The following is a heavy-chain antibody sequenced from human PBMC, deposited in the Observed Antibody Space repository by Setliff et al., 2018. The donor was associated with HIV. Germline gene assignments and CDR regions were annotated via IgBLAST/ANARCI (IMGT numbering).Heavy chain of an antibody. V-gene: IGHV4-34*01. CDR3: ATFFVSTATTQDY. CDR2: IHHGGGT. Sequence: SETLSLTCAAYGGSFGDQFWNWIRQSPGKGLEWIGEIHHGGGTKYNPSLKSRVTVSLDMSKNQFSLKLNSLTAADTGAYYCATFFVSTATTQDYWGQGTLVTSPQ. CDR1: GGSFGDQF. J-gene: IGHJ4*02. D-gene: IGHD4-17*01.